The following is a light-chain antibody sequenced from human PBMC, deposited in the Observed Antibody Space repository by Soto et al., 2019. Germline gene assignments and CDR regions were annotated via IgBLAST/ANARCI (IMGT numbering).Light chain of an antibody. Sequence: EIGLTQSPGTLSLSPGERATLSSRASQSVSSSYLAWYQQKPGQAPRLLIYGASSRATGIPDRFSGSGSGTDFTLTISRLEPEDFAVYYCQQYGRSLFTFGQGTRLEI. CDR1: QSVSSSY. V-gene: IGKV3-20*01. J-gene: IGKJ5*01. CDR3: QQYGRSLFT. CDR2: GAS.